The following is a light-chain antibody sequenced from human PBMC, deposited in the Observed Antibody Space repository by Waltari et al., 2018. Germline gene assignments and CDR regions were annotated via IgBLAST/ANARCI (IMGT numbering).Light chain of an antibody. J-gene: IGLJ3*02. CDR1: SSDIGSQKY. CDR3: CAYTGSVWV. Sequence: QSALTQPASVSGSPGQSITMSCTGTSSDIGSQKYVSWYQQHPGKAPKLMIYDVSERPSGVSNRLSGSKSVNTASLTISGLQADDEADYYCCAYTGSVWVFGGGTKLTVL. CDR2: DVS. V-gene: IGLV2-14*03.